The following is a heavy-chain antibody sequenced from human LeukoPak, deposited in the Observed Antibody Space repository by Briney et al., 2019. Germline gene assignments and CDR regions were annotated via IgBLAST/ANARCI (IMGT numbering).Heavy chain of an antibody. CDR3: ARQEYGDYVTGY. V-gene: IGHV4-59*08. J-gene: IGHJ4*02. CDR2: IYYSGST. D-gene: IGHD4-17*01. CDR1: GGSISSYY. Sequence: SETLSLTCTVSGGSISSYYWSWIRQPPGKGLEWIGYIYYSGSTNYNPSLKSRVTISVDTSKNQFSLKLSSVTAADTAVYYCARQEYGDYVTGYWGQGTLVTVSS.